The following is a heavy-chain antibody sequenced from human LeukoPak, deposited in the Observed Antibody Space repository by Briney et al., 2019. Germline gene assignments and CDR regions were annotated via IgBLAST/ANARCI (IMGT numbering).Heavy chain of an antibody. CDR2: IYHSGST. CDR3: ARGGYSYGVNFDY. CDR1: GGSISSGGYS. D-gene: IGHD5-18*01. V-gene: IGHV4-30-2*01. Sequence: SETLSRTCAVSGGSISSGGYSWSWIRQPPGKGLEWIGYIYHSGSTYCNPSPKSRVTISVDRSKNQFSLKLSSVTAADTAVYYCARGGYSYGVNFDYWGQGTLVTVSS. J-gene: IGHJ4*02.